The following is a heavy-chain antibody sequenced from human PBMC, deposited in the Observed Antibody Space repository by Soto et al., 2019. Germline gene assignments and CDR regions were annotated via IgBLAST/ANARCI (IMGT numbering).Heavy chain of an antibody. CDR2: IYPGDSDT. CDR1: GYSFTSYW. J-gene: IGHJ4*02. CDR3: ASFVSLRYFDWLLYY. V-gene: IGHV5-51*01. Sequence: GESLKISCKGSGYSFTSYWIGWVRQMPGKGLEWMGIIYPGDSDTRYSPSFQGQVIISAAKSISTAYLQWSSLKASDTAMYYCASFVSLRYFDWLLYYWGQGTLVTVSS. D-gene: IGHD3-9*01.